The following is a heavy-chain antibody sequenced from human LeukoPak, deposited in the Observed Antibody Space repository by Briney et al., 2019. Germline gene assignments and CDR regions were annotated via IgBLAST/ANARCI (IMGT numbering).Heavy chain of an antibody. Sequence: GGSLRLSCAASGFTFSNFWMHWVRQAPGKGLVWVALIYGDGSFTRYADSVKGRFTISRDNAKNTLYLQMNSLRAEDTAVYYCARRGGSPVIYYFDYWGQGTLVTVSS. CDR3: ARRGGSPVIYYFDY. D-gene: IGHD1-26*01. J-gene: IGHJ4*02. CDR1: GFTFSNFW. V-gene: IGHV3-74*01. CDR2: IYGDGSFT.